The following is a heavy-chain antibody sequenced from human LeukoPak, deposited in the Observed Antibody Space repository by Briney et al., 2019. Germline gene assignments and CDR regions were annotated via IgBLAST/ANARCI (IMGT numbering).Heavy chain of an antibody. D-gene: IGHD5-18*01. CDR2: IDSSSDYI. CDR1: GFTFSSYS. J-gene: IGHJ4*02. CDR3: AKDDGNNYGCLDY. Sequence: GGSLRLSCAASGFTFSSYSMNWVRQAPGKGLEWVSSIDSSSDYIYYADSVKGRFIISRDNAKNSLYLQMNSLRAEDTAVYYCAKDDGNNYGCLDYWGQGTLVTVSS. V-gene: IGHV3-21*01.